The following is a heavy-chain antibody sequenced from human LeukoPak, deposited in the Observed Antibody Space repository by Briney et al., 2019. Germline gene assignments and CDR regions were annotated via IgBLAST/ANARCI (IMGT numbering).Heavy chain of an antibody. V-gene: IGHV3-30-3*01. D-gene: IGHD3-22*01. CDR2: ISYDGSNK. CDR1: GFTFSSYA. CDR3: ARDRAAYYYDSSAYDY. Sequence: GGSLRLSCAASGFTFSSYAMHWVRQAPGKGLEWVAVISYDGSNKYYADSVKGRFTISRDNSKNTLYLQMNSLRAEDTAVYYCARDRAAYYYDSSAYDYWGQGTLVTVSS. J-gene: IGHJ4*02.